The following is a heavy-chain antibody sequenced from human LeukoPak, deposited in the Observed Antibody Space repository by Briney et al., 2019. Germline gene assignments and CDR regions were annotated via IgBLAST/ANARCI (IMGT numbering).Heavy chain of an antibody. V-gene: IGHV4-34*01. Sequence: PSETLSLTCAVYGGSFSGYYWSWIRQPPGKGLEWIGEINHSGSTNYNPSLKSRVTISVDTSKNQFSLKLSSVTAADTAVYYCARELIPAAIVRFDPWGQGTLVTVSS. CDR1: GGSFSGYY. D-gene: IGHD2-2*02. CDR2: INHSGST. CDR3: ARELIPAAIVRFDP. J-gene: IGHJ5*02.